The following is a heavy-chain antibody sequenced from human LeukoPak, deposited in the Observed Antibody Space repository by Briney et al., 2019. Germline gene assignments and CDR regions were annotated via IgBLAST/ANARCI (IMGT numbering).Heavy chain of an antibody. V-gene: IGHV1-18*01. J-gene: IGHJ4*02. D-gene: IGHD3-3*01. Sequence: ASVKVSFKASGYTFTSYGISWVRQAPGQGLEWMGWISAYNGNTNYAQKLQGRVTMTTDTSTSTAYMELRSLRSDDTAVNYCARVPFWSGYQSFDYWGQGTLVTVSS. CDR3: ARVPFWSGYQSFDY. CDR2: ISAYNGNT. CDR1: GYTFTSYG.